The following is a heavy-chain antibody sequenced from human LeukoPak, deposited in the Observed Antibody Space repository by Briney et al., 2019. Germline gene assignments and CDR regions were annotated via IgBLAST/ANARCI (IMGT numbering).Heavy chain of an antibody. CDR3: ASMPSTEIYYFYYMDV. Sequence: GGSLRLSCADSRFTFSSYTMNWVGQAPGKGLEWVPGISANAVSTYYADSVKGRFTISRDNSKNTLYLHMDRLGTEDTAVYYCASMPSTEIYYFYYMDVWGKGTTVTVSS. D-gene: IGHD2-2*01. CDR1: RFTFSSYT. V-gene: IGHV3-23*01. CDR2: ISANAVST. J-gene: IGHJ6*03.